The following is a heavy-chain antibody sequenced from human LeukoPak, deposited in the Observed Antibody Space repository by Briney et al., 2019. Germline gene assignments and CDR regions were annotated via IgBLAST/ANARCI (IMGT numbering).Heavy chain of an antibody. J-gene: IGHJ4*02. Sequence: PSETLSLTCAVYGGSFSGYCWSWIRQPPGKGLEWIGEINHSGSTNYNPSLKSRVTISVDTSKNQFSLKLSSVTAADTAVYYCASLNCSSTSCISPFDYWGQGTLVTVSS. V-gene: IGHV4-34*01. CDR2: INHSGST. D-gene: IGHD2-2*01. CDR1: GGSFSGYC. CDR3: ASLNCSSTSCISPFDY.